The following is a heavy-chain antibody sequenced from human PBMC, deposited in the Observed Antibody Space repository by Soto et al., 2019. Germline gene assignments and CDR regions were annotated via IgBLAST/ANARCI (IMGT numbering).Heavy chain of an antibody. D-gene: IGHD1-7*01. CDR2: IYYSGST. CDR1: GGSISSGGYY. J-gene: IGHJ4*02. CDR3: ARGTRAYYFDY. Sequence: SETLSLTCTVSGGSISSGGYYWSWIRQHPGKGLEWIGYIYYSGSTYYNPSLKSRVTISVDTSKNQFSLKLGSVTAADTAVYYCARGTRAYYFDYWGQGTLVTVSS. V-gene: IGHV4-31*03.